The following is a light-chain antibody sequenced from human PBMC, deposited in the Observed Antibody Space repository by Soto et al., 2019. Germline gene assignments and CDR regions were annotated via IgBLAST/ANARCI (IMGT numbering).Light chain of an antibody. CDR3: QQYNTSVT. J-gene: IGKJ5*01. CDR2: DAS. Sequence: DIQMSQNPSTLSSSVGDRVTITCRARQSINSWLAWYQQKPGKAPKLLIYDASSLKSGVPSRFSGSGSETEFTLTISSLQPDDFATYYCQQYNTSVTFGGGTRLEI. CDR1: QSINSW. V-gene: IGKV1-5*01.